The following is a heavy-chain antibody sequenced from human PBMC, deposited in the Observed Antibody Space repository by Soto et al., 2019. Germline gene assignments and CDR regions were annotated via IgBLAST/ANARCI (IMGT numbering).Heavy chain of an antibody. D-gene: IGHD6-6*01. Sequence: ASVKVSCKASGYTFTGYYMHWVRQAPGQGLEWMGWINPNSGGTNYAQKFQGWVTMTRDTSISTAYMELRRLRSDDTAGYYGARGPYSSSSGVKVAGMDVWGQGTTVTVAS. V-gene: IGHV1-2*04. CDR1: GYTFTGYY. J-gene: IGHJ6*02. CDR2: INPNSGGT. CDR3: ARGPYSSSSGVKVAGMDV.